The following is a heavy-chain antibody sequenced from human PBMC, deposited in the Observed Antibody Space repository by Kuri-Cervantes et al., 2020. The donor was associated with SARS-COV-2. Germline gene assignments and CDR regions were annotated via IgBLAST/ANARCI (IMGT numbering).Heavy chain of an antibody. CDR2: IWYDGSNK. CDR3: ARGFRAGPGEYFDL. J-gene: IGHJ2*01. CDR1: GFTFSSYG. D-gene: IGHD3-10*01. Sequence: LSLTCAASGFTFSSYGMHWVRQAPGKGLEWVAVIWYDGSNKYYADSVKGRFTIPRDNSKNTLHLQMNSLRAEDTAVYYCARGFRAGPGEYFDLWGRGTLVTV. V-gene: IGHV3-33*01.